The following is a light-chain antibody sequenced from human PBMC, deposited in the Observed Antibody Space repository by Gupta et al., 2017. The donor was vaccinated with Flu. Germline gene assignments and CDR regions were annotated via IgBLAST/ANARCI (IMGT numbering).Light chain of an antibody. Sequence: PSLLSASTGDRVTISCRMSQGIRSYLAWYQQKPGKAPELLIYAASTLESGVPLRFSGSGSGTDFTLTISSLQSEDFATYYCQQYDSYPRTFGQGTKVEIK. V-gene: IGKV1D-8*01. CDR2: AAS. CDR1: QGIRSY. J-gene: IGKJ1*01. CDR3: QQYDSYPRT.